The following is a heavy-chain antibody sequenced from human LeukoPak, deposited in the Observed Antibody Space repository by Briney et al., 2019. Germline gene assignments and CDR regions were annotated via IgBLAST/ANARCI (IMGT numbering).Heavy chain of an antibody. CDR3: ARGPPNWGYDY. CDR1: GYTFTSYD. J-gene: IGHJ4*02. V-gene: IGHV1-8*01. CDR2: MSPNSGDT. D-gene: IGHD7-27*01. Sequence: ASVKVSCKASGYTFTSYDFNWVRQATGQRPEWMGWMSPNSGDTGYAQKFQDRVTMTRNTSISTAYMEPSSLRSDDTAVYYCARGPPNWGYDYWGPGTLVTVPS.